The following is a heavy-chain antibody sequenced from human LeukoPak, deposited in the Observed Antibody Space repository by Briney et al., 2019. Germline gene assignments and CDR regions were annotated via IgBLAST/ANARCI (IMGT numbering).Heavy chain of an antibody. CDR2: IWYDGRTK. D-gene: IGHD5-12*01. V-gene: IGHV3-33*01. CDR1: GFTFSKYG. J-gene: IGHJ4*02. CDR3: ARDFEYSSSTGVY. Sequence: PGRSLRLSCAASGFTFSKYGIHWVRQAPGKGLEWVAVIWYDGRTKYYADSVKGRFTISRDNSKNTLYLQMNCLRAEDTAVYYCARDFEYSSSTGVYWGQGTLVTVSS.